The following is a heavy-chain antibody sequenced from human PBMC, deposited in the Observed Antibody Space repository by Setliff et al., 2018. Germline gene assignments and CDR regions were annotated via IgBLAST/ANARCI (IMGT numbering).Heavy chain of an antibody. J-gene: IGHJ4*02. Sequence: PSETLSLTCTVSDGSSSSHHWSWIRQPPGKGLEWIGYIHFSRTTNYNPSLKSRVTLSLDTSKNQFSLELSSVTAADTAMYYCARENGYCSGGACYFMFDYWGQGTLVTVSS. CDR3: ARENGYCSGGACYFMFDY. D-gene: IGHD2-15*01. CDR1: DGSSSSHH. V-gene: IGHV4-59*11. CDR2: IHFSRTT.